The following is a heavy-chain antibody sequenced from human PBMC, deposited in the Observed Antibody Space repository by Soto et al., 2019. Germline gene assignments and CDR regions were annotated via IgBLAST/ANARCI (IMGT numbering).Heavy chain of an antibody. CDR1: GYTFTGYY. CDR3: ARAHVDTAMVIGY. D-gene: IGHD5-18*01. V-gene: IGHV1-2*02. J-gene: IGHJ4*02. Sequence: ASVKVSCKASGYTFTGYYMHWVRRAPGQGLEWMGWINPNSGGTNYAQKFQGRVTMTRDTSISTAYMELSRLRSDDTAVYYCARAHVDTAMVIGYWGQGTLVTSPQ. CDR2: INPNSGGT.